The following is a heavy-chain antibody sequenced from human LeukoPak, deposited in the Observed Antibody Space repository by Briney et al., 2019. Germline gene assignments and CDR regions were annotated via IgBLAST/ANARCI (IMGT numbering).Heavy chain of an antibody. J-gene: IGHJ4*02. CDR3: ASGRPLGFDY. D-gene: IGHD1-26*01. CDR1: GGSVSSGVYF. Sequence: SETLSLTCSVSGGSVSSGVYFWSWMRQPPGKGLEWIGYVYYNGSTSNNPSLMGRVTLSIDTSNNQCSLRLESVTTADTAVYYCASGRPLGFDYWGEGTLVTVSS. CDR2: VYYNGST. V-gene: IGHV4-61*08.